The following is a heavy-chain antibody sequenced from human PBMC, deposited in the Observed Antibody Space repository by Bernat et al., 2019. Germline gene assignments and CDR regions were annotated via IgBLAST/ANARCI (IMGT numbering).Heavy chain of an antibody. CDR3: AKPMTLNYGDFN. Sequence: EVQLLESGGGSVQPGGSLRLSCAASGFTFAIYAMNWVRQAPGKGLEWVSAISGSYDSTYYADSVKGRFTISRDNSKNTMYLQMNSLRAEDTAVYYCAKPMTLNYGDFNWGQGTLVTVSS. D-gene: IGHD4-17*01. CDR2: ISGSYDST. J-gene: IGHJ4*02. CDR1: GFTFAIYA. V-gene: IGHV3-23*01.